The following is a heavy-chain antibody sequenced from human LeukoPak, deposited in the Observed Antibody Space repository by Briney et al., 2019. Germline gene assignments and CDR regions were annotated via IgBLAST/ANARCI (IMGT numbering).Heavy chain of an antibody. CDR1: GGSFSGYY. Sequence: SETLSLTCAVYGGSFSGYYWSWIRRPPGKGLEWIGEINHSGSTNYNPSLKSRVTISVDTSKNQFSLKLSSVTAADTAVYYCALLDILTGYYLFDYWGQGTLVTVSS. J-gene: IGHJ4*02. CDR2: INHSGST. CDR3: ALLDILTGYYLFDY. V-gene: IGHV4-34*01. D-gene: IGHD3-9*01.